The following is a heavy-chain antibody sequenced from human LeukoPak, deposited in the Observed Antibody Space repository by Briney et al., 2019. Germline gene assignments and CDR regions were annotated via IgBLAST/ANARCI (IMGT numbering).Heavy chain of an antibody. CDR1: GFTFSTYG. CDR2: IRYDGSNK. CDR3: SKDLSPMVGSKFFDY. D-gene: IGHD1-26*01. V-gene: IGHV3-30*02. J-gene: IGHJ4*02. Sequence: PGGSLRLSCAASGFTFSTYGMHWVRQAPGKGLEWVAFIRYDGSNKYYADSVKGRFTISRDNSKNTLYLQMNSLRAEDTAVYSCSKDLSPMVGSKFFDYWGQGTLVTVSS.